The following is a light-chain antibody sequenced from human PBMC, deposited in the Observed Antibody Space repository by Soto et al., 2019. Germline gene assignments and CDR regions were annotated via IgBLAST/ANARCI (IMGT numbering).Light chain of an antibody. CDR3: QSYGATSVV. CDR2: ADN. J-gene: IGLJ2*01. Sequence: NFMLTQPHSVSESPGKTVTISCAASSGSITRNYVQWYQQRPGSAPTIVIYADNQRPSGVPDRFSGSIDSSSNSASLSISGLRTEDEADYYCQSYGATSVVFGGGTKVTVL. V-gene: IGLV6-57*02. CDR1: SGSITRNY.